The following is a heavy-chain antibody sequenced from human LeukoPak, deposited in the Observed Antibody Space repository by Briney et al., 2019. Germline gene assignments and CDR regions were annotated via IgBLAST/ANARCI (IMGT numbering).Heavy chain of an antibody. CDR2: IATYNGKT. CDR3: ARDMGGLAADGNWFDP. D-gene: IGHD6-13*01. Sequence: ASVKVSCKVSGYTLTELSMHWVRQAPGQGLEWMGWIATYNGKTKYAEKVQGRVTMTTDTSTTTAYMELRTLRSDDTAVYYCARDMGGLAADGNWFDPWGQGTLVTVSS. V-gene: IGHV1-18*01. CDR1: GYTLTELS. J-gene: IGHJ5*02.